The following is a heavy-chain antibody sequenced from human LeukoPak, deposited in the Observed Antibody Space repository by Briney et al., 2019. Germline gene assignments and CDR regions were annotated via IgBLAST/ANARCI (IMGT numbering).Heavy chain of an antibody. CDR2: ISYDGSNK. V-gene: IGHV3-30*18. Sequence: GRSLRLSCAASGFTFSSYGMHWVRQAPGKGLEWVAVISYDGSNKYYADSVKGRSTISRDNSKNTLYLQMNSLRAEDTAVYYCAKVPLAYCGGDCYSDFDYWGQGTLVTVSS. D-gene: IGHD2-21*02. CDR3: AKVPLAYCGGDCYSDFDY. CDR1: GFTFSSYG. J-gene: IGHJ4*02.